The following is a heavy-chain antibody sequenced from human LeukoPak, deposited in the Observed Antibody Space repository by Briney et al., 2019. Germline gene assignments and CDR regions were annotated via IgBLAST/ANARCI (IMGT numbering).Heavy chain of an antibody. J-gene: IGHJ6*03. CDR3: AKDPWDCSGRSCPMYYYYMDV. Sequence: PGGSLTLSCAASGFTFSSFGMHWVRQAPGKGLEWVAFIRYDGSVKYYANSVEGRCTISRDHSKNAVYLQMNSLRAEDTAVYYCAKDPWDCSGRSCPMYYYYMDVWGKGTTVTVSS. CDR1: GFTFSSFG. D-gene: IGHD2-15*01. CDR2: IRYDGSVK. V-gene: IGHV3-30*02.